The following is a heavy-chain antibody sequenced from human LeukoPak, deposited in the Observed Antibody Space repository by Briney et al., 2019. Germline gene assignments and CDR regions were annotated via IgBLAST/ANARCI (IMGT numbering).Heavy chain of an antibody. D-gene: IGHD3-22*01. J-gene: IGHJ3*02. CDR2: IYYSGST. CDR1: GGSISSSNYY. Sequence: SETLSLTCTVSGGSISSSNYYWGWIRQPPGKGLEWIGSIYYSGSTYYNPSLKSRVTISVDTSKNQFSLKLSSVTAADTAVYYCASPRYYYDSSEGAFDIWGQGTMVTVSS. V-gene: IGHV4-39*01. CDR3: ASPRYYYDSSEGAFDI.